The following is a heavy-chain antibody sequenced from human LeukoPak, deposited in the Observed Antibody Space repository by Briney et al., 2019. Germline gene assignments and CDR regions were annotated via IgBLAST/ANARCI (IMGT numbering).Heavy chain of an antibody. D-gene: IGHD6-13*01. V-gene: IGHV3-21*01. CDR2: ISSSSSYI. CDR1: GFTFSSYS. J-gene: IGHJ6*02. Sequence: PGRSLRLSCAASGFTFSSYSMNWVRQAPGKGLEWVSSISSSSSYIYYADSVKGRFTISRDNAKNSLYLQMNSLRAEDTAVYYCARDRRSYSSSWYGYGMTSGAKGPRSPSP. CDR3: ARDRRSYSSSWYGYGMTS.